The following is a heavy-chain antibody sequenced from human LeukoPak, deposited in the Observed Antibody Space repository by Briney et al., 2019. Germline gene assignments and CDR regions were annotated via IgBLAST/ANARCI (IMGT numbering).Heavy chain of an antibody. V-gene: IGHV3-7*01. CDR3: ARDVAAPGGVYFDY. Sequence: GGSLRLSCAASGFPFSSYWMSWVRQAPGKGLEWVANIKPDGSEKSYVDSVKGRFTISRDNAKNSLYLQMNSLRAEDTAVYYCARDVAAPGGVYFDYWGQGTLVTVSS. D-gene: IGHD3-16*01. J-gene: IGHJ4*02. CDR1: GFPFSSYW. CDR2: IKPDGSEK.